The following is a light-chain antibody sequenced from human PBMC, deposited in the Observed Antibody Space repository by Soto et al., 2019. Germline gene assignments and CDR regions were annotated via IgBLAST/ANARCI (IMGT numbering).Light chain of an antibody. CDR3: HQYGSLYT. V-gene: IGKV3-20*01. CDR1: QSVSSSY. Sequence: EIVLTQSPGTLSLSPEERATLSCRASQSVSSSYLAWYQQKPGQAPRLLIYGASSRATGIPDRFSGSGSGTDFTLTISRLEPEDFAVYYCHQYGSLYTFGQGTKLEIK. J-gene: IGKJ2*01. CDR2: GAS.